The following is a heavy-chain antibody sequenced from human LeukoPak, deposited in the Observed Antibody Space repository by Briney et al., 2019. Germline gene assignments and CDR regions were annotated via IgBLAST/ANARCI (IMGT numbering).Heavy chain of an antibody. CDR1: GYTFTGYY. V-gene: IGHV1-2*02. Sequence: ASVKVSCKASGYTFTGYYMHWVRQAPGQGLEWMGWINPNSGGTNYAQKFQGGVTMTRDTSISTAYMELSRLRSDDTAVYYCAGAGRSHSSSWNDFDYWGQGTLVTVSS. CDR2: INPNSGGT. J-gene: IGHJ4*02. CDR3: AGAGRSHSSSWNDFDY. D-gene: IGHD6-13*01.